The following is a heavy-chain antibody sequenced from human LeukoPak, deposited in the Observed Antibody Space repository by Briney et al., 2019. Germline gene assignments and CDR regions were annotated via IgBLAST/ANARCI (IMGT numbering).Heavy chain of an antibody. J-gene: IGHJ5*02. D-gene: IGHD6-19*01. V-gene: IGHV4-39*01. CDR2: IYYSGST. Sequence: SETLSLTCTVSGGSISSSSYYWGWIRQPPGKGLEWIGSIYYSGSTYYNPSLKSRVTISVDTSKNQFSLKLSSVTAADTAVYYCARVGKQWLVLRGWFDPWGQGTLVTVSS. CDR1: GGSISSSSYY. CDR3: ARVGKQWLVLRGWFDP.